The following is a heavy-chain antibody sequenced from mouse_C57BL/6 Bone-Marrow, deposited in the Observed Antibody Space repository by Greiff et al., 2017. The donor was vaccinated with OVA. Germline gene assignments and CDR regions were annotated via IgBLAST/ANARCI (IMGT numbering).Heavy chain of an antibody. CDR2: INPSNGGT. V-gene: IGHV1-53*01. J-gene: IGHJ3*01. CDR3: ARSRHYDYPWFAY. CDR1: GYTFTSYW. D-gene: IGHD2-4*01. Sequence: QVQLQQPGTELVKPGASVKLSCKASGYTFTSYWMHWVKQRPGQGLEWIGNINPSNGGTNYNEKFKSKATLTVDKSSSTAYMQRSSLTSEDSAVYYCARSRHYDYPWFAYWGQGTLVTVSA.